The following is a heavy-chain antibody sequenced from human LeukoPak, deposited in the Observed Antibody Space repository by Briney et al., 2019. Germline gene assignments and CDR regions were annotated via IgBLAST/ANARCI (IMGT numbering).Heavy chain of an antibody. CDR1: GDSISTRSYY. Sequence: SETLSLTCTVSGDSISTRSYYWGWIRQPPGKGLEWIGSIYYSGDTYYNPSLKTQVTISVDTSKNQFSLKLSSVTAADTAVYHCARGHCDFWSGYKNDAFDIWGQGTMVTVSS. J-gene: IGHJ3*02. CDR3: ARGHCDFWSGYKNDAFDI. V-gene: IGHV4-39*07. D-gene: IGHD3-3*01. CDR2: IYYSGDT.